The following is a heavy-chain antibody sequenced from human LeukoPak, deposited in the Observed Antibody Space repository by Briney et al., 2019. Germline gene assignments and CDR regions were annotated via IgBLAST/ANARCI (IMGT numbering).Heavy chain of an antibody. CDR3: ASSRDSHDCSGGRCSYYYHYLGMDV. D-gene: IGHD2-15*01. J-gene: IGHJ6*02. V-gene: IGHV3-53*01. CDR1: GFTVNSNY. Sequence: PGGSLRLSYAVSGFTVNSNYMNWVRQAPGKGLEWVSVIYSGTSTYYADSVQGRFTISRDNAKNTLYLQMDSLRAEDTAVYYCASSRDSHDCSGGRCSYYYHYLGMDVWGQGTTVIVSS. CDR2: IYSGTST.